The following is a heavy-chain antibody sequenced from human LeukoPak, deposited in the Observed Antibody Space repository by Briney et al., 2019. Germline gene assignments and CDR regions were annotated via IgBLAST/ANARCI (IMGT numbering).Heavy chain of an antibody. J-gene: IGHJ6*03. CDR3: ARDQYSSSWYRYYYYYMDV. Sequence: GGSLRLSCAASGFTFSSYAMHWVRQAPGKGLEWVAVISYDGSNKYYADSVKSRFTISRDNSKNTLYLQMNSLRAEDTAVYYCARDQYSSSWYRYYYYYMDVWGKGTTVTVSS. V-gene: IGHV3-30*04. D-gene: IGHD6-13*01. CDR1: GFTFSSYA. CDR2: ISYDGSNK.